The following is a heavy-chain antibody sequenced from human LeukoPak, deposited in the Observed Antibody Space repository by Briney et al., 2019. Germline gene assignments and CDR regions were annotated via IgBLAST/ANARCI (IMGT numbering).Heavy chain of an antibody. Sequence: PGGXLRLSCAASGFTFSSYWMHWVRQAPGKGLGWVARINSDGESTIYADSVKGGFTIYREKDKKTVYMQMNRLRDEETAVYYCASPYSVSYYGLDCWRQGTLVTVSS. V-gene: IGHV3-74*01. CDR1: GFTFSSYW. D-gene: IGHD1-26*01. CDR3: ASPYSVSYYGLDC. J-gene: IGHJ4*02. CDR2: INSDGEST.